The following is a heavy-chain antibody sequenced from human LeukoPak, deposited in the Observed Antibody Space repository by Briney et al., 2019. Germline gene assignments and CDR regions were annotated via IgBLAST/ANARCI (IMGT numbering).Heavy chain of an antibody. J-gene: IGHJ5*02. Sequence: GGSLRLSCAASGFTFGSYAMSWVRQAPGKGLEWVSAISGSSSSTYYADSVKGRFTISRDNTKKSLYLLMDSLRAEDTAVYYCARDAASGNNWFDPWGQGTLVTVSS. D-gene: IGHD3-3*01. CDR1: GFTFGSYA. CDR3: ARDAASGNNWFDP. CDR2: ISGSSSST. V-gene: IGHV3-23*01.